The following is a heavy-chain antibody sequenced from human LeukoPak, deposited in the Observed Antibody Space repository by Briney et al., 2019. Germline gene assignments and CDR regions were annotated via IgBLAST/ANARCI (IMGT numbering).Heavy chain of an antibody. CDR2: INPNSGGT. V-gene: IGHV1-2*02. J-gene: IGHJ4*02. CDR3: ARDGGGAYCGGDCYEGY. Sequence: GASVKVSCKASGYTFTTYDINWVRQAPGQGLEWMGWINPNSGGTNYAQKFQGRVTMTRDTSISTAYMELSRLRSDDTAVYYCARDGGGAYCGGDCYEGYWGQGTLVTVSS. CDR1: GYTFTTYD. D-gene: IGHD2-21*01.